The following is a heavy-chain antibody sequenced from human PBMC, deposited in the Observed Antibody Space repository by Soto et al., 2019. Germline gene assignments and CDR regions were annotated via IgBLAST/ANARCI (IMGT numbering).Heavy chain of an antibody. D-gene: IGHD3-10*01. J-gene: IGHJ4*02. Sequence: SETLSLTCTVSGGSISSGGYYWSWIRQHPGKGLEWIGYIYYSGSTNYNPSLKSRVTISVDTSKNQFSLRLSSVTAADTAVYYCARAKRVFGSGNILLDYWGQGTLVTVSS. CDR1: GGSISSGGYY. V-gene: IGHV4-61*08. CDR2: IYYSGST. CDR3: ARAKRVFGSGNILLDY.